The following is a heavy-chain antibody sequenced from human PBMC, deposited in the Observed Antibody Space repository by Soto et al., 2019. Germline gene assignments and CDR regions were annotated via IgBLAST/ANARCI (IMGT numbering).Heavy chain of an antibody. CDR1: GFTFDDYA. Sequence: EVQLVESGGGLVQPGRSLRLSCAASGFTFDDYAMHWVRQAPGKGLEWVSGISWNSGSRGYADSVKGRFTISRDNAKHSLYLQMNSLRAEDTALYYCAKDQDYGGGIYYYYGLDVWGQGTTVTVSS. CDR2: ISWNSGSR. J-gene: IGHJ6*02. CDR3: AKDQDYGGGIYYYYGLDV. D-gene: IGHD4-17*01. V-gene: IGHV3-9*01.